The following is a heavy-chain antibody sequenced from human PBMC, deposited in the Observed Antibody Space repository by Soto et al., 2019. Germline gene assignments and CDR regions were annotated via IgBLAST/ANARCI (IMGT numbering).Heavy chain of an antibody. J-gene: IGHJ2*01. Sequence: GASVKVSCKASGGTFSSYAISWVRQAPGQGLEWMGGIIPIFGTANYAQKFQGRVTITADESTSTAYMELSSLRSEDTAVYYCARLRALGMIVKWYFDLWGRGTLVTVSS. CDR2: IIPIFGTA. CDR3: ARLRALGMIVKWYFDL. D-gene: IGHD3-22*01. V-gene: IGHV1-69*13. CDR1: GGTFSSYA.